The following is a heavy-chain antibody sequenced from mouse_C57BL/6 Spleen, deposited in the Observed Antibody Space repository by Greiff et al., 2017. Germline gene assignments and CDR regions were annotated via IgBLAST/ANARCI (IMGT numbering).Heavy chain of an antibody. J-gene: IGHJ1*03. CDR1: GYTFTSYW. CDR2: INPSNGGT. CDR3: ARLDSNYWYFDV. D-gene: IGHD2-5*01. Sequence: VQLQQPGTGLVKPGASVKLSCKASGYTFTSYWMHWVKQRPGQGLEWIGNINPSNGGTNYNEKFKSKATLTVDKSSSTAYMQLSSLTSEDSAVYYCARLDSNYWYFDVWGTGTTVTVSS. V-gene: IGHV1-53*01.